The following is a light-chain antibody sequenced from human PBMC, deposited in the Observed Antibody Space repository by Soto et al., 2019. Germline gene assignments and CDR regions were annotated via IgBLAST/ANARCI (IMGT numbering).Light chain of an antibody. CDR1: SSHVGSYDF. V-gene: IGLV2-23*02. CDR2: EVT. Sequence: QSVLTQPASVSGSPGHSITISCTRSSSHVGSYDFVSWYQQHPGKAPKVLIYEVTKRPSGVSNRFSGSKSGNTASLTISGLQADDEADYYCCADAGSSRYVFGTGTKVTVL. CDR3: CADAGSSRYV. J-gene: IGLJ1*01.